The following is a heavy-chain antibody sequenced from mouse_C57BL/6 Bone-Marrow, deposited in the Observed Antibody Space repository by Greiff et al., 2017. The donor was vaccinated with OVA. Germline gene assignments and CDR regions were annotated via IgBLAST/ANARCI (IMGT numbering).Heavy chain of an antibody. CDR2: INPNNGGT. CDR3: ARMRIYYDYDYFDY. V-gene: IGHV1-18*01. J-gene: IGHJ2*01. D-gene: IGHD2-4*01. CDR1: GYTFTDYN. Sequence: VQLQQSGPELVKPGASVKIPCKASGYTFTDYNMDWVKQSHGKSLEWIGDINPNNGGTIYNQKFKGKATLTVDKSSSTAYMELRSLTSEDTAVYYCARMRIYYDYDYFDYWGQGTTLTVSS.